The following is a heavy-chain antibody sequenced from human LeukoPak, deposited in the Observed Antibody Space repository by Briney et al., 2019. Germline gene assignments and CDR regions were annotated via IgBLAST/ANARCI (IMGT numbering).Heavy chain of an antibody. D-gene: IGHD2-2*01. CDR2: IIPIFGTA. Sequence: SVKVSCKASGGTFSSYAISWARQAPGQGLEWMGGIIPIFGTANYAQKFQGRVTITADESTSTAYMELSSLRSEDTAVYYCARDRDIVVVPAAIGYYGMDVWGKGTTVTVSS. J-gene: IGHJ6*04. CDR1: GGTFSSYA. V-gene: IGHV1-69*13. CDR3: ARDRDIVVVPAAIGYYGMDV.